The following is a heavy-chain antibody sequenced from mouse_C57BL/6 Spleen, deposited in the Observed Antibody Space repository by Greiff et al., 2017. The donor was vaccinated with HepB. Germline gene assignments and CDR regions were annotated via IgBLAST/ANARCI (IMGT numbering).Heavy chain of an antibody. V-gene: IGHV1-18*01. Sequence: EVQLQQSGPELVKPGASVKIPCKASGYTFTDYNMDWVKQSHGKSLEWIGDINPNNGGTIYNQKFKGKATLTVDKSSSTAYMELRSLTSEDTAVYYCARWGYSNYGLGYAMDYWGQGTSVTVSS. D-gene: IGHD2-5*01. CDR1: GYTFTDYN. J-gene: IGHJ4*01. CDR2: INPNNGGT. CDR3: ARWGYSNYGLGYAMDY.